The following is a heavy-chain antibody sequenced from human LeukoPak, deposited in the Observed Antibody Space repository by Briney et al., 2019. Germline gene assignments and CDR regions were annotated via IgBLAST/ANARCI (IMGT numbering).Heavy chain of an antibody. CDR3: AKDQAYASGSYYDY. CDR2: ISGSGGTT. Sequence: GGSLRLSCAASGFTFSRYAMSWVRQALGKGLEWVSAISGSGGTTYYADSVKGRFTISRDNSKDTLYLQMNSLRAEDTAIYYCAKDQAYASGSYYDYWGQGTLVTVSS. J-gene: IGHJ4*02. D-gene: IGHD3-10*01. CDR1: GFTFSRYA. V-gene: IGHV3-23*01.